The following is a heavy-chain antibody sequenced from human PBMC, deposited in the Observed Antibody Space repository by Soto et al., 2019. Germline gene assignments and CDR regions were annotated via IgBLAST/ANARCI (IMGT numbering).Heavy chain of an antibody. Sequence: EVQLLESGGGMVQPGESLTLSCIASGFSFSSYAMSWVRQAPGKGLEWVSSISHNDGSTYYADFVKGRFTISRDDSKNTLYMQMNSLRVEDTAVYYCAKRPTTPTTWGAFDIWGQGTMVTVSS. CDR3: AKRPTTPTTWGAFDI. J-gene: IGHJ3*02. D-gene: IGHD4-17*01. CDR2: ISHNDGST. V-gene: IGHV3-23*01. CDR1: GFSFSSYA.